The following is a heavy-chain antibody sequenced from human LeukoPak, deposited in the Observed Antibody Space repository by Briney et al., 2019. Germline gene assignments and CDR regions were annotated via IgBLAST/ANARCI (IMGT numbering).Heavy chain of an antibody. Sequence: GGSLRLSCAASGFTFSSYGMRWVRQAPGKGLEWVAFIRYDGSNKYYADSVKGRFTISRDNSKNTLYLQMNSLRAEDTAVYFCASSGYSYGLRFDSWGQGTLVTVSS. CDR3: ASSGYSYGLRFDS. CDR2: IRYDGSNK. CDR1: GFTFSSYG. V-gene: IGHV3-30*02. J-gene: IGHJ4*02. D-gene: IGHD5-18*01.